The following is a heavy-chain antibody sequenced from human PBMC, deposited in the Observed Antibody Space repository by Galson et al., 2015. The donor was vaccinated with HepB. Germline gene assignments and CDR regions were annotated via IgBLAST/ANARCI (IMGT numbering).Heavy chain of an antibody. CDR1: GFTFSNAW. D-gene: IGHD6-13*01. Sequence: SLRLSCAASGFTFSNAWMNWVRQAPGKGLEWVGRIKSKTDGGTTDYAAPVKGRFTISRDDSKNTLYLQMNSLKTEDTAVYYCTTVPRGSSSWWGTRTDYFDYWGQGTLVTVSS. V-gene: IGHV3-15*07. J-gene: IGHJ4*02. CDR3: TTVPRGSSSWWGTRTDYFDY. CDR2: IKSKTDGGTT.